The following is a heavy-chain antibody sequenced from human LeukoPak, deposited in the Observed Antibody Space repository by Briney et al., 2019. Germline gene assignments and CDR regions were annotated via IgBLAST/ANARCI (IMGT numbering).Heavy chain of an antibody. V-gene: IGHV3-11*01. CDR1: GFTFSDYY. J-gene: IGHJ6*03. Sequence: PGGSLRLSCAASGFTFSDYYMTWIRQAPGKGLEWLSHIKGNGLTTYYADSVKGRFTISRDNARNSLFLQMYYCARAGEMRYMDAWGKGTAVTVSS. CDR2: IKGNGLTT. D-gene: IGHD3-10*01. CDR3: A.